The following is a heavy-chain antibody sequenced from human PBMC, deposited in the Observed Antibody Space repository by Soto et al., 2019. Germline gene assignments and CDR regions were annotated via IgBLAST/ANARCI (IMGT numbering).Heavy chain of an antibody. D-gene: IGHD6-19*01. J-gene: IGHJ5*02. Sequence: QVQLQQSGPGLVKPSQTLSLTCAISGDSVSSNSAAWNWIRQSPSRGLEWLGRTYYRSKWYNDYAVSVKSRITINPDTSKNQFSLQLNSVTPEDTAVYYCARVPERRQQWLASNLNIANWFDPWGQGTLVTVSS. V-gene: IGHV6-1*01. CDR1: GDSVSSNSAA. CDR3: ARVPERRQQWLASNLNIANWFDP. CDR2: TYYRSKWYN.